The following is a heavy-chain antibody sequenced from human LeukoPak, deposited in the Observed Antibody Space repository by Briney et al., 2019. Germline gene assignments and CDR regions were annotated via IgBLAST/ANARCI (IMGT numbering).Heavy chain of an antibody. D-gene: IGHD2-2*01. J-gene: IGHJ4*02. CDR2: IQSKTYSEGT. V-gene: IGHV3-49*04. Sequence: GGSLRLSCTPSGLSFGDYGMCWVRQAPGKGREWVSFIQSKTYSEGTMYAASGRGRFTISRDDSRSTAYLQMNSLKTEDTAVYYCTASDHLYCSSSSCHFDYWGQGTLVTVAS. CDR1: GLSFGDYG. CDR3: TASDHLYCSSSSCHFDY.